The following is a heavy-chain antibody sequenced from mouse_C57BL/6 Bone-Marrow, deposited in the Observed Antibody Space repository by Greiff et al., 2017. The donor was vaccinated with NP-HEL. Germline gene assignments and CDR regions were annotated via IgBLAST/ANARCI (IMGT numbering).Heavy chain of an antibody. Sequence: VQLQQPGAELVRPGTSVKLSCKASGYTFTSYRMHWVKQRPGQGLEWIGVIDPSDSYTNYTQQFKGKATLTVDTSSSTAYMQLSSLTSEDSAVYYCALWPDWGQGTLVTVSA. V-gene: IGHV1-59*01. CDR3: ALWPD. CDR1: GYTFTSYR. J-gene: IGHJ3*01. D-gene: IGHD1-1*02. CDR2: IDPSDSYT.